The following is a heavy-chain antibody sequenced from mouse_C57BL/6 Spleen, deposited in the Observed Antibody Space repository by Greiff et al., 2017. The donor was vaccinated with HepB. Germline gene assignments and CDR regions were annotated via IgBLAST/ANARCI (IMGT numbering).Heavy chain of an antibody. CDR1: GYTFTSYW. V-gene: IGHV1-52*01. CDR2: IDPSDSET. CDR3: ARDGWYYFDY. J-gene: IGHJ2*01. D-gene: IGHD1-2*01. Sequence: QVQLQQPGAELERPGSSVKLSCKASGYTFTSYWMHWVKQRPIQGLEWIGNIDPSDSETHYNQKFKDKATLTVDKSSSTAYMQLSSLTSEDSAVYYCARDGWYYFDYWGQGTTLTVSS.